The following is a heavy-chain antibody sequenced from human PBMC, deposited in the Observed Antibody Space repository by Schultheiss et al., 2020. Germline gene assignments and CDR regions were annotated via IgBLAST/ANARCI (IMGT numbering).Heavy chain of an antibody. CDR2: IIPIFGTA. Sequence: SVKVSCKASGGTFSSYAISWVRQAPGQGLDWMGGIIPIFGTANYAQKFQGRVTITADESTSTAYMELSSLRSEDTAVYYCARERGIGITIFGVPSYYYGMDVWGQGTTVTVS. D-gene: IGHD3-3*01. J-gene: IGHJ6*02. CDR1: GGTFSSYA. V-gene: IGHV1-69*13. CDR3: ARERGIGITIFGVPSYYYGMDV.